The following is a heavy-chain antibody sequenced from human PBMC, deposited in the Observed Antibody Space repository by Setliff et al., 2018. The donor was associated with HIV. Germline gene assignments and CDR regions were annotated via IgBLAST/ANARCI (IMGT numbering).Heavy chain of an antibody. V-gene: IGHV5-51*01. D-gene: IGHD2-21*01. Sequence: PGESLKISCKASGYTFTSNWIGWVRQVPGKGLEWMGIIDPRDSETRYSPSFEGQITISADKAINTAYLQWMSLKASDTAMYYCAISSGGHSWARLDYWGRGTLVTVSS. CDR2: IDPRDSET. CDR1: GYTFTSNW. CDR3: AISSGGHSWARLDY. J-gene: IGHJ4*02.